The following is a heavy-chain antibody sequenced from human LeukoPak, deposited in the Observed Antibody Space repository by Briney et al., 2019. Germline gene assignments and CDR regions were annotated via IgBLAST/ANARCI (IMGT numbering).Heavy chain of an antibody. CDR3: ARTYCGTNACAFDH. V-gene: IGHV4-59*08. D-gene: IGHD2-21*01. J-gene: IGHJ4*02. Sequence: SETLSLTCTVSGGSLSIYYWSWIRQPPGKGLECLGFIFHTGTTNYNTSLKSRVTLSVDTSKNQFSLELSAVTAADTVIDYCARTYCGTNACAFDHWGQGNLVTVSS. CDR2: IFHTGTT. CDR1: GGSLSIYY.